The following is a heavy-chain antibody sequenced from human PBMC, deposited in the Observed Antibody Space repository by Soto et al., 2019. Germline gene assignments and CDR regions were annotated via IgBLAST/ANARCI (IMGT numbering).Heavy chain of an antibody. Sequence: QVQLVESGGGVVQPGRSLRLSCAASGFTFSSHALHWVRQAPGKGLEWVAVISYDGSKKSYADSVRGRFTISRDNSENRLFLHMHRLRAEDTSVYYCARDPFSSGYDYGEYWGQGTLVTVSS. D-gene: IGHD5-12*01. CDR3: ARDPFSSGYDYGEY. V-gene: IGHV3-30*04. CDR2: ISYDGSKK. CDR1: GFTFSSHA. J-gene: IGHJ4*02.